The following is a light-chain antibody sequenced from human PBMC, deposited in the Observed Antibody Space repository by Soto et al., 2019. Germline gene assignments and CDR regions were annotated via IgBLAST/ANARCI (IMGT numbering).Light chain of an antibody. CDR2: WAS. J-gene: IGKJ2*01. CDR3: XXXYSAPYT. CDR1: QSVLYSSNNKNY. V-gene: IGKV4-1*01. Sequence: DIVMTQSPDSLAVSLGERATINCRSSQSVLYSSNNKNYLAWYQQKPGQPPKLLIYWASTRESGVPDRFSGSGSGTDFTLTISSLQAXXXAVXXXXXXYSAPYTFGQGTKLEIK.